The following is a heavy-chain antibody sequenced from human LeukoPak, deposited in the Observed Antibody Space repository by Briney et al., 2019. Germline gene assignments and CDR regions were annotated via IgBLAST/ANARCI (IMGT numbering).Heavy chain of an antibody. J-gene: IGHJ4*02. V-gene: IGHV1-69*13. Sequence: ASVKVSCKASGGTFSSYAISWVRQAPGQGLEWMGGIIPIFGTANYAQKFQGRVTITADESTSTAYMELSSLRSEDTAVYYCASTDDYYYDSSGSYFDYWGQGTLVTVSS. D-gene: IGHD3-22*01. CDR1: GGTFSSYA. CDR2: IIPIFGTA. CDR3: ASTDDYYYDSSGSYFDY.